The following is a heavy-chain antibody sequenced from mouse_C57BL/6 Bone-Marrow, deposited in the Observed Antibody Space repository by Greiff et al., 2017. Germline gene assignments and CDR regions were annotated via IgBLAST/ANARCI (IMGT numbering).Heavy chain of an antibody. Sequence: EVMLVESGAELVKPGASVKLSCTASGFNIKDYYMHWVKQRTEQGLEWIGRIDPEDGETKYAPKFQGKATITADTSSNTAYLQLSSLTSEDTAVYYCARCGITTVVPYYFDYWGQGTTLTVSS. CDR2: IDPEDGET. CDR3: ARCGITTVVPYYFDY. D-gene: IGHD1-1*01. J-gene: IGHJ2*01. CDR1: GFNIKDYY. V-gene: IGHV14-2*01.